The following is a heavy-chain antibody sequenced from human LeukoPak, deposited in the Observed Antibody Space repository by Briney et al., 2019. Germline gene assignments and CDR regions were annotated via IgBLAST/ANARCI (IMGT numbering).Heavy chain of an antibody. J-gene: IGHJ4*02. CDR2: ISGSGGST. V-gene: IGHV3-23*01. D-gene: IGHD3-9*01. CDR3: AKVLRYFDWLPGH. CDR1: GFTFSSYA. Sequence: QPGGSLRLSCAASGFTFSSYAMSWVRQAPGKGLEWVSAISGSGGSTYYADSVKGRFTISRDNSKNTLYRQMNSLRAEDTAVYYCAKVLRYFDWLPGHWGQGTLVTVSS.